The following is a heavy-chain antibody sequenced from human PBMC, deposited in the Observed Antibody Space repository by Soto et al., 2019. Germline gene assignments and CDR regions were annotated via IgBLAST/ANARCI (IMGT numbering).Heavy chain of an antibody. CDR3: ATGGSRDAFDI. D-gene: IGHD1-26*01. CDR2: ISAYNGNT. J-gene: IGHJ3*02. Sequence: GASVKVSCKASGYTFTSYGISWVRQAPGQGLERMGWISAYNGNTNYAQKLQGRVTMTTDTSTSTAYMELSSLRSEDTAMYYCATGGSRDAFDIWGQGTMVTVSS. CDR1: GYTFTSYG. V-gene: IGHV1-18*01.